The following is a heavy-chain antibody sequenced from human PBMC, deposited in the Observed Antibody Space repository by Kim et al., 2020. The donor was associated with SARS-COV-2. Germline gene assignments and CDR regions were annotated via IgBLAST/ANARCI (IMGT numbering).Heavy chain of an antibody. CDR3: ARQGDNRIVPADYYYGMDV. V-gene: IGHV5-51*01. J-gene: IGHJ6*02. CDR2: IYPGDSDT. CDR1: GYSFTSYW. Sequence: GESLKISCKGSGYSFTSYWIGWVRQMPGKGLEWMGIIYPGDSDTRYSPSFQGQVTISADKSISTAYLQWSSLKASDTAMYYCARQGDNRIVPADYYYGMDVWGQGTTVTVSS. D-gene: IGHD2-2*01.